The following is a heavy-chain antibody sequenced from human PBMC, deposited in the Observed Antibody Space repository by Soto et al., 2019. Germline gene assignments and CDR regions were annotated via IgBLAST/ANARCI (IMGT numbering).Heavy chain of an antibody. V-gene: IGHV4-31*03. Sequence: QVQLQESGPGLVKSSQTLSLSCTVSGGSISSGGYYWNWIRQHPGKGLEWIGHIYYSGSTYYNPSLKSRVTISVDTSKNQFSLKLSSVTAADTAVYYCARSGLYSSGWYSDFWGQGTLVTVSS. CDR3: ARSGLYSSGWYSDF. J-gene: IGHJ4*02. CDR1: GGSISSGGYY. D-gene: IGHD6-19*01. CDR2: IYYSGST.